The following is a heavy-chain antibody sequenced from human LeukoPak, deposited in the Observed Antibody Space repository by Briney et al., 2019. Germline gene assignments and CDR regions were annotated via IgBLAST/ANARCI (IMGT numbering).Heavy chain of an antibody. CDR1: GGSISSYY. D-gene: IGHD6-13*01. V-gene: IGHV4-59*01. CDR2: IYYSGST. Sequence: SETLSLTCTVSGGSISSYYWSWIRQPPGKGLEWIGYIYYSGSTNYNPSLKSRVTISVDTSKNQFSLKLSSVTAADTAVYYCARWGIAAAGYAFDIWGQGTMVTVSS. CDR3: ARWGIAAAGYAFDI. J-gene: IGHJ3*02.